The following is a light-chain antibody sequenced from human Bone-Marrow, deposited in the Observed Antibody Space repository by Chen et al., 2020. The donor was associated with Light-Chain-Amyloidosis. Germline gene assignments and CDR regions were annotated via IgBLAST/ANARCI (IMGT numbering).Light chain of an antibody. V-gene: IGLV3-21*02. CDR2: DDS. CDR3: QVWDRSSDRPV. CDR1: NIGTTS. Sequence: SYVLTQPSSVSVAPGQTATIACGGNNIGTTSVHWYQQPPGQAPLLVVYDDSDRPSGIPDRLSGSHSGNAATLTISRVEAGDEADYYCQVWDRSSDRPVFGGGTMLTVL. J-gene: IGLJ3*02.